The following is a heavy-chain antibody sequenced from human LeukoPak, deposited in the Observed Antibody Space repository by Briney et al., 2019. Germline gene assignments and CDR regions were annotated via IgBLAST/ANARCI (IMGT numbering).Heavy chain of an antibody. V-gene: IGHV3-23*01. J-gene: IGHJ4*02. CDR1: RFTFSSYA. D-gene: IGHD6-13*01. Sequence: GGSLRLSCAASRFTFSSYAMSWVRQAPGKGLEWVSAISGSGGSTYYADSVKGRFTISRDNSKNTLYLQMNSLRAEDTAVYYCAKDGPIAAAASSWKGHDYWGQGTLVTVSS. CDR3: AKDGPIAAAASSWKGHDY. CDR2: ISGSGGST.